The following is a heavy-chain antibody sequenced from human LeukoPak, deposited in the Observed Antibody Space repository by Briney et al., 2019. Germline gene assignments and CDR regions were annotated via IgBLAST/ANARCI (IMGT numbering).Heavy chain of an antibody. D-gene: IGHD4/OR15-4a*01. Sequence: LAGGSLRLSCAASGFTFTSYAMSWVRQAPGKGLEWVSAISGSGGTTYYADSVKGRFTISRDNSKNTLYLQMNSLRAEDTAVYYCAKRVQHYYGMDVWGQGTTVTVSS. J-gene: IGHJ6*02. V-gene: IGHV3-23*01. CDR2: ISGSGGTT. CDR1: GFTFTSYA. CDR3: AKRVQHYYGMDV.